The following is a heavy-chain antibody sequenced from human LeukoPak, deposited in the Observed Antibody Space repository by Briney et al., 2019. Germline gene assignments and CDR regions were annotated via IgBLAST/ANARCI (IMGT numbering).Heavy chain of an antibody. J-gene: IGHJ4*02. Sequence: GGSLRLSCAASGFSFSSYGMHWVRQAPGKGLEWVAVIWYDGTNKYYADSVKGRSTISRDNSKNTLYLQMNSLRAEDTAVYYCARDQRGFSYSKYYFDYWGQGTLVTVSS. CDR1: GFSFSSYG. CDR2: IWYDGTNK. CDR3: ARDQRGFSYSKYYFDY. D-gene: IGHD5-18*01. V-gene: IGHV3-33*01.